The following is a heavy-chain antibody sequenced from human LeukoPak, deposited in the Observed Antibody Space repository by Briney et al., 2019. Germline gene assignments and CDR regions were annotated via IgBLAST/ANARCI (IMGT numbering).Heavy chain of an antibody. V-gene: IGHV3-53*01. CDR2: IYSGGST. CDR3: AKWDTYYDSSGYYFY. J-gene: IGHJ4*02. Sequence: PGGSLRLSCAASGFTFSSNYMSWVRQAPGKGLEWVSVIYSGGSTYYADSVKGRFTVSRDNSKNTLYLQMNSLRAEDTAVYYCAKWDTYYDSSGYYFYWGQGTLVTVSS. CDR1: GFTFSSNY. D-gene: IGHD3-22*01.